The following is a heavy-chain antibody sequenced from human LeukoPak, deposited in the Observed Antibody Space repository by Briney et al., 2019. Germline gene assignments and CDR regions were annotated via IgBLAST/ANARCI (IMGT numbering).Heavy chain of an antibody. CDR3: ARHGGDFNFDY. Sequence: SETLSLTCTVSGGSISSGGYYWSWIRQHPGKGLEWIGYIYYSGSTNYNPSLKSRVTISVDTSRNQFSLKLSSVTAADTAMYYCARHGGDFNFDYWGQGTLVTVSS. V-gene: IGHV4-61*08. J-gene: IGHJ4*02. CDR1: GGSISSGGYY. CDR2: IYYSGST. D-gene: IGHD2-21*02.